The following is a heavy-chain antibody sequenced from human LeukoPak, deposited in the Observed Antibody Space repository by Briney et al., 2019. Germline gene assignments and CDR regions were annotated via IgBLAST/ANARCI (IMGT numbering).Heavy chain of an antibody. D-gene: IGHD3-22*01. CDR1: GFTFDDYG. CDR2: INWNGGST. J-gene: IGHJ4*02. Sequence: GGSLRLSCAASGFTFDDYGMSWVRQAPGKGLEWASGINWNGGSTGYADSVKGRFTISRDNAKNSLYLQMNSLRAEDTALYYCARVGYDSSGYYHYFDYWGQGTLVTVSS. CDR3: ARVGYDSSGYYHYFDY. V-gene: IGHV3-20*04.